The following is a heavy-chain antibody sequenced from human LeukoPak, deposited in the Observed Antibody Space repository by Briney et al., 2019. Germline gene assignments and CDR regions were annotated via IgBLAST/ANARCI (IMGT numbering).Heavy chain of an antibody. J-gene: IGHJ4*02. V-gene: IGHV1-2*02. CDR3: ASRGMATVQVFDY. D-gene: IGHD5-24*01. Sequence: ASVKVCCKASGYTFTGYYMHWVRQAPGQGLEWMGWINPNSGGTNYAQKFQGRVTMTRDTSISTAYMELSRLRSDDAAVYYCASRGMATVQVFDYWGQGTLVTVSS. CDR1: GYTFTGYY. CDR2: INPNSGGT.